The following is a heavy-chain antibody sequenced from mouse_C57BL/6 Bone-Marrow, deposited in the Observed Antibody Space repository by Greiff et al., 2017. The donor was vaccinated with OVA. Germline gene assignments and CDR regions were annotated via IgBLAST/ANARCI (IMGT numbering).Heavy chain of an antibody. V-gene: IGHV3-8*01. J-gene: IGHJ2*01. CDR1: GYSITSDY. CDR3: AGGDNGGYFAY. Sequence: DVMLVESGPGLAKPSQTLSLTCSVTGYSITSDYWNWIRKFPGNKLEYMGYISYSGSTYYNPSPKSRISIIRDTSTYQYYLQLTSVLTDDTATYYCAGGDNGGYFAYWGQGTTLTVSS. CDR2: ISYSGST.